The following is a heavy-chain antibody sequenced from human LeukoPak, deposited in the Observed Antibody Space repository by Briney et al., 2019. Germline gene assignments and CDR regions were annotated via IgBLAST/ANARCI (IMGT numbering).Heavy chain of an antibody. CDR3: ARGGDIVVVPAALVWFDP. CDR1: GGTFSSYA. CDR2: IIPIFGTA. J-gene: IGHJ5*02. D-gene: IGHD2-2*01. Sequence: GASVKVSCKASGGTFSSYAISWVRQAPGQGLEWMGGIIPIFGTANYAQKFQGRVTITADESTSTAYMELSSLRSEDTAVYYCARGGDIVVVPAALVWFDPWGQGTLVTVSS. V-gene: IGHV1-69*01.